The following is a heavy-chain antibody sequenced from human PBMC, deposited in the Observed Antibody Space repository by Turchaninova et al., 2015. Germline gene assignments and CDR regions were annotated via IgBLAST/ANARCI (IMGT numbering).Heavy chain of an antibody. V-gene: IGHV3-21*01. CDR2: ISSGSSYI. Sequence: EVQLVESGGGLVKPGGSLRLSFAASGFTFSRYTLNWVRQAPGKGLGWVLSISSGSSYINYADSVKGRFTISRDNAKNSLYLQMNSLRAEDTAVYYCARDQENWNYGRLGADYFDYWGQGTLVTVSS. CDR1: GFTFSRYT. D-gene: IGHD1-7*01. CDR3: ARDQENWNYGRLGADYFDY. J-gene: IGHJ4*02.